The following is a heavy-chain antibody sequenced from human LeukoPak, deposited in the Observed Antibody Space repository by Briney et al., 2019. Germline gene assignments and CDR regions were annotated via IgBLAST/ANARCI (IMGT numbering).Heavy chain of an antibody. D-gene: IGHD1-26*01. Sequence: GGSLRLSCAASGFTFSSYAMHWVRQAPGKGLEYVSGISSNGGSTNHANSVKGRFTISRDNSKNALHLQMGSLRVEYMAVYHCARDLRGSNADWGQGALVTVSS. CDR2: ISSNGGST. CDR1: GFTFSSYA. V-gene: IGHV3-64*01. CDR3: ARDLRGSNAD. J-gene: IGHJ4*02.